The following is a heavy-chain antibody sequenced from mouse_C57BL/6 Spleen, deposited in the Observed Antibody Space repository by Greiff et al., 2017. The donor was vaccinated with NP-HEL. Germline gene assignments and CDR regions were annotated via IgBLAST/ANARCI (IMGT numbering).Heavy chain of an antibody. J-gene: IGHJ4*01. CDR3: ARRTAQATRFTYYAMDY. CDR2: IDPSDSYT. V-gene: IGHV1-50*01. Sequence: QVQLQQPGAELVKPGASVKLSCKASGYTFTSYWMQWVKPRPGQGLEWIGEIDPSDSYTNYNQKFKGKATLTVDTSSSTAYMQLSSLTSEDSAVYYCARRTAQATRFTYYAMDYWGQGTSVTVSS. D-gene: IGHD3-2*02. CDR1: GYTFTSYW.